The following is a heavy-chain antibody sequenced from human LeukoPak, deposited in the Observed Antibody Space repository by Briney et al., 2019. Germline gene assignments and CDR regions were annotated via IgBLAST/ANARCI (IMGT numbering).Heavy chain of an antibody. D-gene: IGHD6-6*01. V-gene: IGHV3-48*03. CDR2: IDRSATTT. CDR3: ARAPGSTAAHHFYAMDV. Sequence: GGSLRLSCVASGFTFINYEINWVRQAPGKGLEWVSYIDRSATTTYYADSAKGRFTIFRDSAKNSVSLQMNSLRTEDTAVYYCARAPGSTAAHHFYAMDVWGKGTTVIVSS. J-gene: IGHJ6*04. CDR1: GFTFINYE.